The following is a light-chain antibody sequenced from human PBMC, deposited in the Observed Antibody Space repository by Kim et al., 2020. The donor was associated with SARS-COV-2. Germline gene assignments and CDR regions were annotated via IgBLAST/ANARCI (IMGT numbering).Light chain of an antibody. V-gene: IGLV2-8*01. CDR1: SSDVGGYKY. CDR2: EIS. Sequence: GQSVTISCTGTSSDVGGYKYVSWYQQHPGKAPKLMIYEISKRPSGVPDRFSGSKSGNTASLTVSGLQPEDEADYYCISYAGSSNYVFGTGTKVTVL. J-gene: IGLJ1*01. CDR3: ISYAGSSNYV.